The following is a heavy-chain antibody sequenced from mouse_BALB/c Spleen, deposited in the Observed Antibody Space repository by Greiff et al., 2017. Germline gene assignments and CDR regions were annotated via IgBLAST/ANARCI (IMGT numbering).Heavy chain of an antibody. CDR2: ISDGGSYT. V-gene: IGHV5-4*02. J-gene: IGHJ3*01. CDR1: GFTFSDYY. D-gene: IGHD1-1*01. CDR3: ARDGYYGSSYGGFAY. Sequence: EVQGVESGGGLVKPGGSLKLSCAASGFTFSDYYMYWVRQTPEKRLEWVATISDGGSYTYYPDSVKGRFTISRDNAKNNLYLQMSSLKSEDTAMYYCARDGYYGSSYGGFAYWGQGTLVTVSA.